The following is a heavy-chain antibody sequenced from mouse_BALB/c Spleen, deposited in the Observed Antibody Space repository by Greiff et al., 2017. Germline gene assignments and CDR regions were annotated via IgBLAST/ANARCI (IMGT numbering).Heavy chain of an antibody. D-gene: IGHD1-1*01. CDR3: ERDSTYYGSSYFDY. CDR1: GYTFTSFW. V-gene: IGHV1-61*01. J-gene: IGHJ2*01. CDR2: IHPYDSET. Sequence: QVQLQQPGAELVRPGASVKLSCKASGYTFTSFWMHWIKQRPGQGLEWIGTIHPYDSETHYNQKFKDKATLTVDKSSSTAYMQLCSLTSEDAAVYHCERDSTYYGSSYFDYWGRGTTLTVSS.